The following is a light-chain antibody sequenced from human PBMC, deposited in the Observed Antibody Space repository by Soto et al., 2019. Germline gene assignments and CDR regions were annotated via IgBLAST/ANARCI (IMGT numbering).Light chain of an antibody. CDR3: SSYTSSSTLVL. Sequence: QPASVSGSPGQSITISCTGTSSDVGGYNYVSWYQHHPGKAPKLMIYDVTNRPSGVSNRFSGSKSGNTASLTISGLQAEDEAHYYCSSYTSSSTLVLFGGGTKLTVL. CDR1: SSDVGGYNY. J-gene: IGLJ2*01. V-gene: IGLV2-14*03. CDR2: DVT.